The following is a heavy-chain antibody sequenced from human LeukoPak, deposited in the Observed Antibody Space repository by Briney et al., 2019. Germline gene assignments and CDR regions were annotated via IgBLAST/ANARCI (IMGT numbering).Heavy chain of an antibody. CDR1: GFTSSSYW. D-gene: IGHD1-26*01. CDR2: IKQDGSEK. J-gene: IGHJ6*03. Sequence: GGSLRLSCAASGFTSSSYWMSWVRQAPGKGLQWVANIKQDGSEKNYVDSVKGRFSISRDNAKNSLYLQMNSLTAEDTAVYYCARNPPGIVGAPTHYCYYMDVWGRGTTVTISS. CDR3: ARNPPGIVGAPTHYCYYMDV. V-gene: IGHV3-7*01.